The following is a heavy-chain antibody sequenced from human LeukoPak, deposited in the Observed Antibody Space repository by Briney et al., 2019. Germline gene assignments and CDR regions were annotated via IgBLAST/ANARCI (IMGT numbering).Heavy chain of an antibody. CDR1: GFTFRDYP. D-gene: IGHD6-19*01. V-gene: IGHV3-30*18. J-gene: IGHJ4*02. Sequence: GGSLRPSCTASGFTFRDYPMHWVRQAPGKGLEWVAVISYDGSNKNYADSLKGRFTISRDNSKNTLYLQMNSLRAEDTAVYYCAKDGSIAVAGNFDYWGQGTLVTVSS. CDR3: AKDGSIAVAGNFDY. CDR2: ISYDGSNK.